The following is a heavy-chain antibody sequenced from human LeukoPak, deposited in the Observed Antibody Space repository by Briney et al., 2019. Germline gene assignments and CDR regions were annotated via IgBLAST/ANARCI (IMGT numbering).Heavy chain of an antibody. D-gene: IGHD3-10*01. CDR3: AIMGWDITMVRGVVLDY. V-gene: IGHV1-69*06. Sequence: SVKVSCKASGGTFSSFVISWVRQAPGQGLEWMGGIVPMFETAKYAQKFQGRVTITADKSTSTSYMELSSLRSEDTAVYYCAIMGWDITMVRGVVLDYWGQGTLVTVSS. CDR2: IVPMFETA. J-gene: IGHJ4*02. CDR1: GGTFSSFV.